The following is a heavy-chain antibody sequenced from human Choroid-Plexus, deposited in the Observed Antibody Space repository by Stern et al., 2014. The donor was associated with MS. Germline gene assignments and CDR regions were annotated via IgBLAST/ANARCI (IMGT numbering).Heavy chain of an antibody. Sequence: VQLVESGGAWAKLGGPRESPVVPPGFPFGGLPSTWFPRAPGRGLGGGQGVSYDGSNKYYADSVKGRFTISRDNSQNTLYMQMSSLRPEDTAVYYCAKDRQYLTYFFDHWGQGSLVTVSS. J-gene: IGHJ5*02. CDR3: AKDRQYLTYFFDH. V-gene: IGHV3-30*18. D-gene: IGHD2/OR15-2a*01. CDR1: GFPFGGLP. CDR2: VSYDGSNK.